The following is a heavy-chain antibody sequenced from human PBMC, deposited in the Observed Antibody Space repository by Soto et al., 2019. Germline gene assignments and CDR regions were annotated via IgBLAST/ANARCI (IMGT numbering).Heavy chain of an antibody. D-gene: IGHD3-22*01. J-gene: IGHJ3*02. V-gene: IGHV3-30-3*01. CDR2: ISYDGSNK. CDR3: ARGMITMIGNDAFDI. Sequence: PGGSLRLSCAASGFTFSSYAMHWVRQAPGKGLEWVAVISYDGSNKYYADSVKGRFTISRDDSKNTLYLQMNSLRAEDTAVYYCARGMITMIGNDAFDIWGQGTMVTVS. CDR1: GFTFSSYA.